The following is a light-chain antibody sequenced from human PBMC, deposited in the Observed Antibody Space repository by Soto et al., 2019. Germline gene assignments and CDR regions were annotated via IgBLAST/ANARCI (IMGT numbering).Light chain of an antibody. V-gene: IGLV1-44*01. CDR3: AAWDDNLNGPL. Sequence: QSALTQPPSLSGTPGQRVTISCSGSNSNTGRYSVNWYQHFPGTAPKILIYSDDERPSAVPDRFSGSKSGTSASLAISGLQSEDEAEDYCAAWDDNLNGPLFGGGTKLTVL. CDR2: SDD. J-gene: IGLJ3*02. CDR1: NSNTGRYS.